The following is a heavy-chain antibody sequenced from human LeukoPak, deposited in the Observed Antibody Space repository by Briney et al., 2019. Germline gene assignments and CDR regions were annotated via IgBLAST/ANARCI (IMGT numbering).Heavy chain of an antibody. V-gene: IGHV3-9*01. D-gene: IGHD4-17*01. CDR3: AKETTYPYGDFES. CDR1: AFTFDDYS. CDR2: ITWNSADI. J-gene: IGHJ4*02. Sequence: GRSLRLSCAASAFTFDDYSMHWVCQAPGKGLEWVSGITWNSADIGYADSVKGRFTISRDNAKNFLYLQMNSLRAEDTAFYYCAKETTYPYGDFESWGQGTLVTVSS.